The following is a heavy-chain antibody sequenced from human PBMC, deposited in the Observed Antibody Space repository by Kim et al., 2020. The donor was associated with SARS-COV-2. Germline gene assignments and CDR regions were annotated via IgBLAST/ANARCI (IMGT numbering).Heavy chain of an antibody. Sequence: SETLSLTCAVYGGSFSGYYWSWIRQPPGKGLEWIGEINHSGSTNYNPSLKSRVTISVDTSKNQFSLKLSSVTAADTAVYYCARDQWAVNARSSCPFDPWGQGTLVTVSS. CDR3: ARDQWAVNARSSCPFDP. CDR2: INHSGST. CDR1: GGSFSGYY. J-gene: IGHJ5*02. V-gene: IGHV4-34*01. D-gene: IGHD6-13*01.